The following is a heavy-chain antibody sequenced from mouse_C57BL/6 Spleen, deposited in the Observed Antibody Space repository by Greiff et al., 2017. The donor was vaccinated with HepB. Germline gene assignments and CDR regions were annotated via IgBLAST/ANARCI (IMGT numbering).Heavy chain of an antibody. D-gene: IGHD2-3*01. J-gene: IGHJ2*01. CDR3: TREIYDGYYGY. CDR2: IDPETGGT. CDR1: GYTFTDYE. Sequence: LVESGAELVRPGASVTLSCKASGYTFTDYEMHWVKQTPVHGLEWIGAIDPETGGTAYNQKFKGKAILTADKSSSTAYMELRSLTSEDSAVYYCTREIYDGYYGYWGQGTTLTVSS. V-gene: IGHV1-15*01.